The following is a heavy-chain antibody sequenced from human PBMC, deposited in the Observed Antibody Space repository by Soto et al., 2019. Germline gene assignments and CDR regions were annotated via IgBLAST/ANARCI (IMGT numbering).Heavy chain of an antibody. J-gene: IGHJ4*02. Sequence: GGSLRLSCAGSGFTFSSYAMYWVRQAPGKGLEWVSDISESGGRTYYADSVKGRFTISRDNSKNTLFLQMNSLRAEDTAVYYCAKPPRDYDYFDYWGQGALVTVSS. CDR3: AKPPRDYDYFDY. V-gene: IGHV3-23*01. CDR1: GFTFSSYA. D-gene: IGHD5-12*01. CDR2: ISESGGRT.